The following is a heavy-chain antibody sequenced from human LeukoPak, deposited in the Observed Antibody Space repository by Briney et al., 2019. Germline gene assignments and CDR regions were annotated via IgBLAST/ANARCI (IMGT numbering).Heavy chain of an antibody. Sequence: PGGSLRLSCAASGFTFSSYAMSWVRQAPGNGLEWVSAISGSGGSTYYADSVKDRFTISRDNSKNTLYLQMNSLRAEDTAVYYCAKAPYSSSSGLLDYWGQGTLVTVSS. J-gene: IGHJ4*02. D-gene: IGHD6-6*01. V-gene: IGHV3-23*01. CDR1: GFTFSSYA. CDR3: AKAPYSSSSGLLDY. CDR2: ISGSGGST.